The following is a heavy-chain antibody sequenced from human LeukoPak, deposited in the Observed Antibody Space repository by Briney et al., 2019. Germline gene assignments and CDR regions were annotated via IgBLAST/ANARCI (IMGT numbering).Heavy chain of an antibody. CDR1: GYTFTSYA. V-gene: IGHV1-3*01. Sequence: ASVKVSCKASGYTFTSYAMHWVRQAPGQRLEWMGWINAGNGNTKYSQKFQGRVTITRDTSASTAYMELSSLRSEDTAVYYCARDDILTDLSATLFDYWGQGTLVTVSS. CDR2: INAGNGNT. CDR3: ARDDILTDLSATLFDY. D-gene: IGHD3-9*01. J-gene: IGHJ4*02.